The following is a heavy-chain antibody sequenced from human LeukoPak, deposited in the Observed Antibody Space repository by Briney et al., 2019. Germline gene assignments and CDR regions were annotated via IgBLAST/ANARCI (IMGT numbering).Heavy chain of an antibody. Sequence: GGSLRVSCAASGFTFSSYGMHWVRQAPGKGLEWVAAISYVGSNKYYADHVKGRFTISRDNSKNTLYLQINSRRADDTAGYYRSKAIGSGSYYLGDAVDIWGQGKMVTVSS. J-gene: IGHJ3*02. D-gene: IGHD3-10*01. CDR1: GFTFSSYG. CDR3: SKAIGSGSYYLGDAVDI. V-gene: IGHV3-30*18. CDR2: ISYVGSNK.